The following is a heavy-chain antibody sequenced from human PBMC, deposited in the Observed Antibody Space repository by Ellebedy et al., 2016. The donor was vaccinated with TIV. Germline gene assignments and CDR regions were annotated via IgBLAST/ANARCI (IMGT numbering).Heavy chain of an antibody. CDR2: INSDGTET. CDR3: AKSGFPQRGYSYGLQRMKGPFDY. D-gene: IGHD5-18*01. V-gene: IGHV3-74*01. Sequence: GGSLRLSXAASGFTFSNFWMHWVRQVPGKGLVWVSHINSDGTETTYADSVKGRFTISRDNAKNTLYLQMNSLRAEDTGVYYCAKSGFPQRGYSYGLQRMKGPFDYWGQGTLVTVSS. CDR1: GFTFSNFW. J-gene: IGHJ4*02.